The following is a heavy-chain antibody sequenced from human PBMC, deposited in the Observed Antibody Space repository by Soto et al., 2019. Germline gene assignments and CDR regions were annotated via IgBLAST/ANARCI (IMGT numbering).Heavy chain of an antibody. D-gene: IGHD4-17*01. CDR2: INHSGST. Sequence: SETLSLTCAVYGGSFSGYYWSWIRQPPGKGLEWIGEINHSGSTNYNPSLKSRVIISVDTSKNQFSLKLSSVTAADTAVYYCAYGDYHNWFDPWGQGTLVTVSS. CDR3: AYGDYHNWFDP. V-gene: IGHV4-34*01. CDR1: GGSFSGYY. J-gene: IGHJ5*02.